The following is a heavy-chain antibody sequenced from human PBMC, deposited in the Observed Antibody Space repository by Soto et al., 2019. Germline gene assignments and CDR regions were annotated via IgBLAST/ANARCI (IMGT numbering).Heavy chain of an antibody. J-gene: IGHJ4*02. V-gene: IGHV4-34*01. Sequence: QVQLQQWGAGLLKPSETLSLTCAVYGGSFSGYSWTWICQPPGTGLGWIGEINHSGSTNYNPSLNRRVTITDSTAKKQFSLKLTSVTAADPAMYYCARGRITGLFDYWGQGTLVTVSS. D-gene: IGHD2-8*02. CDR2: INHSGST. CDR3: ARGRITGLFDY. CDR1: GGSFSGYS.